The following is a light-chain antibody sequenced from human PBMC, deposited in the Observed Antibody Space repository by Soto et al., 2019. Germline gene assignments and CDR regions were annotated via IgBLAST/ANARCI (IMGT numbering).Light chain of an antibody. CDR2: GAS. J-gene: IGKJ1*01. CDR3: QQYGTSPRT. V-gene: IGKV3-20*01. Sequence: EIVLWKSPGTLSLSHGKRATLSCRASQSVSSNYLAWYQQKPGQAPRLLMYGASSRATGIPDRFSGSGSGTDFTLTISRLEPEDFAVYYCQQYGTSPRTFGQGTKVDIK. CDR1: QSVSSNY.